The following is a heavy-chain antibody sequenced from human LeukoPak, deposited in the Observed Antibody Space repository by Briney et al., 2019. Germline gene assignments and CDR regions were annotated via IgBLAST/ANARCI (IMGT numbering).Heavy chain of an antibody. V-gene: IGHV3-7*03. CDR2: IKHDGSEK. CDR1: GFTFSSYW. CDR3: AREGGGNWVDP. D-gene: IGHD3-16*01. Sequence: GGSLRLSCAASGFTFSSYWMSWVRQAPGKGLEWVANIKHDGSEKYYMDSVKGRFTISRDNAKNSLYLQMNSLRAEDTAVYYCAREGGGNWVDPWGQGTLVTVSP. J-gene: IGHJ5*02.